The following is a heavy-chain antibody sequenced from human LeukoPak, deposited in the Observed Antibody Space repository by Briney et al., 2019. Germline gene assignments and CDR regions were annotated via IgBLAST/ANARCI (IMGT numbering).Heavy chain of an antibody. CDR1: GGSFSDYY. Sequence: PSETLSLTCAVYGGSFSDYYWSWIRQPPGKGLEWIGEINHSGSTNYNPSLKSRVTISVDTSKKQFSLKLSSVTAADTAVYYCATSRDYGNYYLDFWGQGTPVAVSS. D-gene: IGHD4-11*01. J-gene: IGHJ4*02. V-gene: IGHV4-34*01. CDR2: INHSGST. CDR3: ATSRDYGNYYLDF.